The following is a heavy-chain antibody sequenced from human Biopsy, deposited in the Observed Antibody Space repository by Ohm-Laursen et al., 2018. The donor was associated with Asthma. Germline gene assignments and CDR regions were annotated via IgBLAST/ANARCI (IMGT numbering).Heavy chain of an antibody. CDR3: AKDVFPGWELRRGPDY. D-gene: IGHD1-26*01. Sequence: RSLRLSCAAFGFTFSNYGMHWVRQAPGKGLDWVAVISFDGSNKNYTDSVKGRFTISRDNSRNTLHLQMNSLRAEDTAVYYCAKDVFPGWELRRGPDYWGQGTPVTVSS. J-gene: IGHJ4*02. V-gene: IGHV3-30*18. CDR2: ISFDGSNK. CDR1: GFTFSNYG.